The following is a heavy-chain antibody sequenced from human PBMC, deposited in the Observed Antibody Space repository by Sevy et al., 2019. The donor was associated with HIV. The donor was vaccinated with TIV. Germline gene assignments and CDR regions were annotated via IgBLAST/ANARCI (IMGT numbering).Heavy chain of an antibody. Sequence: SETLSLTCAVYGGSFRDYYWSWIRQPPGKGLEWIGEISHSGTTNYNPSLKSRVTISIDTSKNQFSLRVTSVTAADTAVYYCAREVVVVSAHLHHWARGTLVTVSS. V-gene: IGHV4-34*01. CDR1: GGSFRDYY. CDR3: AREVVVVSAHLHH. D-gene: IGHD2-21*02. J-gene: IGHJ5*02. CDR2: ISHSGTT.